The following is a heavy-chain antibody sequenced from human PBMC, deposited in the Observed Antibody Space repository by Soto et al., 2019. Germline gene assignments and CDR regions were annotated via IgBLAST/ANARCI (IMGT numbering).Heavy chain of an antibody. CDR1: CASISSGACC. D-gene: IGHD5-12*01. CDR2: IYYSGST. V-gene: IGHV4-31*11. CDR3: ARARLRAVYAFDF. Sequence: LALSYAVACASISSGACCWSWVRQHPGKGLEWIGYIYYSGSTYFSPSLKSRLTISIDPSKNQFSLKLSSVTAADTAMYYCARARLRAVYAFDFWSQGTMAT. J-gene: IGHJ3*01.